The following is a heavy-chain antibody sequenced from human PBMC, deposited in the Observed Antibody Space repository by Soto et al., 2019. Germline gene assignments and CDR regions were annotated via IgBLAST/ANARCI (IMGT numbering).Heavy chain of an antibody. D-gene: IGHD1-26*01. CDR1: GYTFTSYA. J-gene: IGHJ4*02. Sequence: QVQLVQSGAEVKKPGASVKVSCKASGYTFTSYAMHWVRQAPGQRLEWMGWINAVNGNTKYSQTFQGRVTITGASAAGPAYLGRSSPRAEAPAVSYCPRGYSWGAEGNPDHWGRATLVTISS. CDR3: PRGYSWGAEGNPDH. CDR2: INAVNGNT. V-gene: IGHV1-3*01.